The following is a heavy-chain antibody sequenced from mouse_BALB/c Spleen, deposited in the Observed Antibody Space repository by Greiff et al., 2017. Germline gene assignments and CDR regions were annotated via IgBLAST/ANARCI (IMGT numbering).Heavy chain of an antibody. J-gene: IGHJ4*01. V-gene: IGHV1-18*01. CDR2: INPNNGGT. D-gene: IGHD4-1*01. Sequence: EVKLVESGPELVKPGASVKISCKTSGYTFTEYTMHWVKQSHGKSLEWIGGINPNNGGTSYNQKFKGKATLTVDKSSSTAYMELRSLTSEDSAVYYCARSGTNWEGLYAMDYWGQGTSVTVSS. CDR3: ARSGTNWEGLYAMDY. CDR1: GYTFTEYT.